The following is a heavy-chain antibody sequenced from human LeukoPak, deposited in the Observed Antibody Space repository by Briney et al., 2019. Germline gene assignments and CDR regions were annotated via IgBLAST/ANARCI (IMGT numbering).Heavy chain of an antibody. CDR1: GFTLSSYE. CDR2: ISDSSGTI. J-gene: IGHJ6*03. CDR3: ARDVYYYMDV. Sequence: GGSLRLFCAVSGFTLSSYEMNWVRQAPGRGLEWVSYISDSSGTIYYADSVKGRFTISRDNAKNLLYLQMNSLRAEDTAVYYCARDVYYYMDVWGKGTPVTVSS. V-gene: IGHV3-48*03.